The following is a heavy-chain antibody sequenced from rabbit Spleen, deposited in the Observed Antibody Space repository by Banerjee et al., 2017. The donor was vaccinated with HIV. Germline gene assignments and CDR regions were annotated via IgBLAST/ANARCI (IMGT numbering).Heavy chain of an antibody. V-gene: IGHV1S40*01. CDR1: GISFGFSDY. Sequence: QSLEESGGGLVQPEGSLTLSCTASGISFGFSDYMCWVRQAPGKGLEWIACIDAGSSDFTYYASWAKGRFTISKTSSTTVTLQMTSLTAADTATYFCARGDSVGGAGWGYAYGMDLWGQGTLVTVS. CDR3: ARGDSVGGAGWGYAYGMDL. CDR2: IDAGSSDFT. D-gene: IGHD3-1*01. J-gene: IGHJ6*01.